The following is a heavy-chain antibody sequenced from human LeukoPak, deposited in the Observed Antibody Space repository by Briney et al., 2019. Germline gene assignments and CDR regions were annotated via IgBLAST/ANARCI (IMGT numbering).Heavy chain of an antibody. CDR3: ARARGWQPNYYYYYMDV. CDR2: TWYDGSNK. Sequence: GGSLRLSCIPSGFTFNSYAMFWVRQAPGKGLEWVSLTWYDGSNKYYADSVKGRFTISRDNSKNTLFLQMNSLRAEDTAVYYCARARGWQPNYYYYYMDVWGTGTTVTVSS. V-gene: IGHV3-33*07. D-gene: IGHD2-15*01. J-gene: IGHJ6*03. CDR1: GFTFNSYA.